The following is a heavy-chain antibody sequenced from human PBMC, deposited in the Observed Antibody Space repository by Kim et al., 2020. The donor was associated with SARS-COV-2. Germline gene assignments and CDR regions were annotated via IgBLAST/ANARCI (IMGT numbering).Heavy chain of an antibody. V-gene: IGHV1-2*02. CDR2: INPKSGVT. Sequence: ASVKVSCKPSGYTFTAYYMLWVRQAPGQGLEWMGWINPKSGVTKYAQSFQGRVTMTRDTSISTAYMELSRLRSDDTAVYYCAREGISQGFDYWGQGTLVTVSS. D-gene: IGHD3-3*02. CDR3: AREGISQGFDY. CDR1: GYTFTAYY. J-gene: IGHJ4*02.